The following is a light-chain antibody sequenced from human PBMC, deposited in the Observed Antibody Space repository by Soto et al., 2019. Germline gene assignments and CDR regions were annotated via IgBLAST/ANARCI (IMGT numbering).Light chain of an antibody. CDR3: QHYGTSPQT. CDR1: QSISRT. CDR2: GAS. V-gene: IGKV3-20*01. J-gene: IGKJ1*01. Sequence: EILMTQSPATLSVSPGEGLTLSCRASQSISRTLAWYQQRPGQAPRLLIYGASSRATGIPDRFSGSGSGTDFTLTISRLEPEDFAVYYCQHYGTSPQTFGQGTKVDIK.